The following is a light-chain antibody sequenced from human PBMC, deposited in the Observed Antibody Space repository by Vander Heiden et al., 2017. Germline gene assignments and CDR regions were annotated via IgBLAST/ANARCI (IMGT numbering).Light chain of an antibody. CDR3: QQYDSLPLT. CDR1: QDISNY. J-gene: IGKJ4*01. V-gene: IGKV1-33*01. CDR2: GAS. Sequence: DIQMIQSSPSLPASVGDRVTITCQASQDISNYLNWYQQKPGKAPKRLIYGASNLEAGVPSRFSGSGSGTDFTFTISSLQPEDIATYYCQQYDSLPLTFGEGTKVEIK.